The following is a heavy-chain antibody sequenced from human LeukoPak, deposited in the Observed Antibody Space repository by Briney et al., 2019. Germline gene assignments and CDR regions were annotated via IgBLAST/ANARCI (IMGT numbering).Heavy chain of an antibody. J-gene: IGHJ4*02. CDR1: GFTFSSYA. Sequence: PGGSLRLSCAASGFTFSSYAMSWVRQAPGKGLEWVSAISGSGGSTYYADSVKGRFTISRDNSKNTLYLQMNSLRAEDTAVYYCVKALWFGETYCFDYWGQGTLVTVSS. CDR3: VKALWFGETYCFDY. D-gene: IGHD3-10*01. V-gene: IGHV3-23*01. CDR2: ISGSGGST.